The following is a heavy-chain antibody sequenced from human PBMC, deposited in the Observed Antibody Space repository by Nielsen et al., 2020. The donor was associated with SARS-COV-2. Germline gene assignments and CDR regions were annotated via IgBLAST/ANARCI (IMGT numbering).Heavy chain of an antibody. J-gene: IGHJ4*02. CDR1: GFTFSSYA. Sequence: GGSLRLSCAASGFTFSSYAMSWVRQAPGKGLEWVSAISGSGGSTYYADSVKGRFTISRDNSKNTLYLQMNSLRAEDTAVYCCATIVGVGGAAFDYWGQGTLVTVSS. CDR2: ISGSGGST. V-gene: IGHV3-23*01. CDR3: ATIVGVGGAAFDY. D-gene: IGHD1-26*01.